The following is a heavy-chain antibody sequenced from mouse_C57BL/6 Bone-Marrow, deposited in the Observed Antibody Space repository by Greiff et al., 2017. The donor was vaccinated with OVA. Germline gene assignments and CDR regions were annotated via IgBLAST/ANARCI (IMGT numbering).Heavy chain of an antibody. CDR1: GYTFTSYG. CDR2: IYPRSGNT. CDR3: ARLSNGDEAFDY. D-gene: IGHD4-1*01. V-gene: IGHV1-81*01. Sequence: QVQLQQSGAELARPGASVTLSCKASGYTFTSYGIRWVKQRTGQGLEWIGEIYPRSGNTYYNEKFKGKATLTADKSSSTAYMELRSLTSEDAAVYFCARLSNGDEAFDYWGQGTTLTVSS. J-gene: IGHJ2*01.